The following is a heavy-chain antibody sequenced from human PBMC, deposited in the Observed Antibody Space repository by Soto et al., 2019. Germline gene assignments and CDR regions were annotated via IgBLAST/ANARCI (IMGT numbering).Heavy chain of an antibody. J-gene: IGHJ5*02. CDR2: ISAYNGNT. D-gene: IGHD3-22*01. Sequence: GASVKVSCKASGYTFTSYGISWVRQAPGQGLEWMGWISAYNGNTNYAQKLQGRVTMTTDTSTSTAYMELRSLRSDDTAVYYCARVPYYYDSSGLRWFDPGGQGTLVTVSS. CDR1: GYTFTSYG. CDR3: ARVPYYYDSSGLRWFDP. V-gene: IGHV1-18*01.